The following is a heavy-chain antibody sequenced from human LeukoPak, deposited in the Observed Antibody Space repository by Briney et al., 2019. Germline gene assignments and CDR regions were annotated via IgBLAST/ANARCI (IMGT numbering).Heavy chain of an antibody. V-gene: IGHV3-9*01. Sequence: GGSLRLSCAASGFTFDDYAMHWVRQAPGKGLEWVSGISWNSGSIGYADSVKGRFTISGDNAKNSLYLQMNSLRAEDTALYYCAKDMMVGAFSDSDYWGQGTLVTVSS. D-gene: IGHD1-26*01. CDR3: AKDMMVGAFSDSDY. J-gene: IGHJ4*02. CDR2: ISWNSGSI. CDR1: GFTFDDYA.